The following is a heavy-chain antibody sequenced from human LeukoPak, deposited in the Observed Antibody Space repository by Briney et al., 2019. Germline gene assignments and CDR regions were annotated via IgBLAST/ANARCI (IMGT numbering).Heavy chain of an antibody. D-gene: IGHD6-19*01. CDR1: GFTFDDYA. Sequence: GGSLRLSCAASGFTFDDYAMHWVRQAPGKGLEWVSLISGDGGSTYYADSVKGRFTISRDNSKNSLYLQMNSLRTEDTALYYRAKAGSGWLHYFDYWGQGTLVTVSS. CDR2: ISGDGGST. CDR3: AKAGSGWLHYFDY. J-gene: IGHJ4*02. V-gene: IGHV3-43*02.